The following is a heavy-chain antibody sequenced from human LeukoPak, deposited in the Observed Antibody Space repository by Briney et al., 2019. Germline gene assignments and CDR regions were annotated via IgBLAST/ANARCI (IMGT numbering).Heavy chain of an antibody. CDR1: GFTFSSYS. J-gene: IGHJ3*02. CDR3: ARERLLNAFDI. V-gene: IGHV3-21*01. CDR2: ISSSSSYI. Sequence: AGGSLRLSCAASGFTFSSYSMNWVRQAPGKGLEWVSSISSSSSYIYYADSVKGRFTISRDNAKNSLYLQMNSLRAEDTAVYYCARERLLNAFDIWGQGTMVTVSS. D-gene: IGHD2/OR15-2a*01.